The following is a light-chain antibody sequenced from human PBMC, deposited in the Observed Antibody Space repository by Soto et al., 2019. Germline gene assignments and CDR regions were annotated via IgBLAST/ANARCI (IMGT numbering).Light chain of an antibody. V-gene: IGKV3-20*01. CDR1: QSVSSS. J-gene: IGKJ1*01. CDR3: QQYNKWPPWT. CDR2: GAS. Sequence: DIVWTQSPGTLSWSPGERATLSCGASQSVSSSLAWYQQKPGQAPRLLLYGASSRANGIPDRYSASGSGTDLTLTISRLEPEDFAVYYCQQYNKWPPWTFGQGTKVDIK.